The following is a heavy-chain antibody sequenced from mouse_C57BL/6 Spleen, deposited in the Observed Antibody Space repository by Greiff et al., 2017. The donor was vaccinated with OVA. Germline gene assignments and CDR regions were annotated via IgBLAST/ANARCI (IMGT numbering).Heavy chain of an antibody. CDR3: AVYGYPSLYAMDY. J-gene: IGHJ4*01. V-gene: IGHV1-61*01. Sequence: QVQLQQPGAELVRPGSSVKLSCKASGYTFTSYWMDWVKQRPGQGLEWIGNIYPSDSETHYNQKFKDKATLTVDKSSSTAYMQLSSLTSEDSAVYYCAVYGYPSLYAMDYWGQGTSVTVSS. D-gene: IGHD2-2*01. CDR1: GYTFTSYW. CDR2: IYPSDSET.